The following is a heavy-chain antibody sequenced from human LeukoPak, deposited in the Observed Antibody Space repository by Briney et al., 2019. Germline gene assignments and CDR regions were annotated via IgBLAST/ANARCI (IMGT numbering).Heavy chain of an antibody. D-gene: IGHD2/OR15-2a*01. J-gene: IGHJ6*03. V-gene: IGHV1-69*13. CDR3: ARDKAFSGLSNRDMDV. CDR1: GGTFSSYA. CDR2: IIPIFGTA. Sequence: SVKVSCKASGGTFSSYAISWVRQAPGQGLEWMGGIIPIFGTANYAQKFQGTVTITADESTSTAYMELSSLRSEDTAVYYCARDKAFSGLSNRDMDVWGKGTTVTVSS.